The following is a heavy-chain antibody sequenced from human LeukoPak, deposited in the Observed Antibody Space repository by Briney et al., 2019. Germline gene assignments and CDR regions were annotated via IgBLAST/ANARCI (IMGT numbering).Heavy chain of an antibody. J-gene: IGHJ6*03. V-gene: IGHV4-30-2*01. Sequence: SETLSLTCTVSGGSISSGGYYWSWIRQPPGKGLEWIGYIYHSGSTYYDPSLKSRVTISVDRSKNQFSLKLTSVTAADTAVYYCGRLDGLILYYHYMDVWGKGTTVTVSS. CDR1: GGSISSGGYY. CDR3: GRLDGLILYYHYMDV. CDR2: IYHSGST. D-gene: IGHD1-1*01.